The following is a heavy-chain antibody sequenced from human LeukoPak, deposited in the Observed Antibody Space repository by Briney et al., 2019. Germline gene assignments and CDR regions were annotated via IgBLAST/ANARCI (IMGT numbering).Heavy chain of an antibody. Sequence: SETLSLTCTVSGASVTDYYWSRIRQSPGKGLEWISYIHHSGNSDYNPSLRSRVTTSLDTSKNQFSLNLISVTAADTAVYYCTRGHWGLQSWSQGTLVTVSS. D-gene: IGHD7-27*01. CDR2: IHHSGNS. CDR1: GASVTDYY. J-gene: IGHJ5*02. V-gene: IGHV4-59*02. CDR3: TRGHWGLQS.